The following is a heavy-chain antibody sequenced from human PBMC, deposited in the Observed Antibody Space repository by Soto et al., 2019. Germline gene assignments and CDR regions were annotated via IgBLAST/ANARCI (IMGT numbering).Heavy chain of an antibody. CDR2: IIPIFGTA. V-gene: IGHV1-69*13. CDR3: AREGGSAARVSFYGMDV. D-gene: IGHD3-10*01. CDR1: GGTFSSYA. Sequence: SVKVSCKASGGTFSSYAISWVRQAPGQGLEWMGGIIPIFGTANYAQKFQGRVTITADESTSTAYMELSSLRSEDTAVYYCAREGGSAARVSFYGMDVWGQGTTVTVSS. J-gene: IGHJ6*02.